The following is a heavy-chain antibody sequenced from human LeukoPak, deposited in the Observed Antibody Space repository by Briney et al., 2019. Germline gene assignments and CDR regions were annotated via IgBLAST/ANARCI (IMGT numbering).Heavy chain of an antibody. Sequence: PGGSLRLSCAASGFTFSSHGMHWVRQAPGKGLEWVAIIWYGGSNKYYADSVKGRFTISRDNSKDTLYLQMNSLRAEDTAVYYCARDLYYYDSSGYYYDYWGQGTLVTVSS. V-gene: IGHV3-33*01. J-gene: IGHJ4*02. CDR3: ARDLYYYDSSGYYYDY. CDR2: IWYGGSNK. D-gene: IGHD3-22*01. CDR1: GFTFSSHG.